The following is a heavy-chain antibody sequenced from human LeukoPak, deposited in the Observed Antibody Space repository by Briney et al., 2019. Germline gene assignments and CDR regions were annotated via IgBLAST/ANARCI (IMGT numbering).Heavy chain of an antibody. D-gene: IGHD1-26*01. J-gene: IGHJ3*02. V-gene: IGHV4-39*01. CDR2: FYYTGST. CDR1: GGSISGNGYY. Sequence: PSETLSLTRTVSGGSISGNGYYWGWIRQPPGKGLEWIGSFYYTGSTFYSPSLKSRVTISVDTSKNQFSLKLSSVTAADTAVYYCARRSGTYHAFDIWGQGTMVTVSS. CDR3: ARRSGTYHAFDI.